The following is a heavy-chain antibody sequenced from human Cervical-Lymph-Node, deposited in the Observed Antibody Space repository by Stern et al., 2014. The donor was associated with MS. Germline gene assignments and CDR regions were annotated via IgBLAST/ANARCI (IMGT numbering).Heavy chain of an antibody. D-gene: IGHD5-24*01. CDR2: AWYDGSTA. V-gene: IGHV3-33*01. CDR3: ARGHIPYAYNYLFDY. CDR1: GFTFSSYG. Sequence: MQLVESGGGVVQPGTSLRLSWAASGFTFSSYGMHWVRQAPGKGLEWVALAWYDGSTAYYTNSVKGRFTISRDNSKNTLSLQMNSLTAEDTAVYYCARGHIPYAYNYLFDYWGQGTLVTVSS. J-gene: IGHJ4*02.